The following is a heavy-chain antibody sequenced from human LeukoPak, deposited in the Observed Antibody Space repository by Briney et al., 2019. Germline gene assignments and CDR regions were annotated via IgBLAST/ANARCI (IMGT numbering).Heavy chain of an antibody. J-gene: IGHJ4*02. CDR3: AKAISLTATAPLDY. Sequence: PGRSLRLSCAASGFTFDDYAMHWVRQAPGKGLEWVSGISWNSGSIGYADSVKGRFTISRDNAKNSLYLQMNSLRDEDMALYYCAKAISLTATAPLDYWGQGTLVTVSS. CDR2: ISWNSGSI. CDR1: GFTFDDYA. D-gene: IGHD3-16*01. V-gene: IGHV3-9*03.